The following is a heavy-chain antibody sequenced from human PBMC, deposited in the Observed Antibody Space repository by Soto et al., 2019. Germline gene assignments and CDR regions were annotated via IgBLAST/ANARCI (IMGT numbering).Heavy chain of an antibody. CDR1: GSSITNSFY. Sequence: SETLSLTCRVSGSSITNSFYWGWIRQSPERGLEWIGSISHTGRTSCNPSLKSRVSISVDTSKNQSSLTLTSVTAADTAVYYCARDPANLALAVAYFDSWGQGTLVTVSS. D-gene: IGHD2-15*01. V-gene: IGHV4-38-2*02. CDR2: ISHTGRT. CDR3: ARDPANLALAVAYFDS. J-gene: IGHJ4*02.